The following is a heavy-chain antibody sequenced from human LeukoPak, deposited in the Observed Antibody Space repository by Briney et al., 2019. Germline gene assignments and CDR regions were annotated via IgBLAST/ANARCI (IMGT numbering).Heavy chain of an antibody. CDR2: IYPGDSDT. CDR3: AVWHGMDV. V-gene: IGHV5-51*01. CDR1: GYNLTSYW. Sequence: PGESLKFSSKGPGYNLTSYWIGWVRQMPGKGLEWMGIIYPGDSDTRCSPSFQGQVTISADKSISTAYLQWSSLKASDTAMYYGAVWHGMDVWGKRVTVTASS. J-gene: IGHJ6*04.